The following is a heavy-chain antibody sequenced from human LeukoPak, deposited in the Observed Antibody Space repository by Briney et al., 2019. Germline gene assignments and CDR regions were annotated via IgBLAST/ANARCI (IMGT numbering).Heavy chain of an antibody. D-gene: IGHD1-26*01. J-gene: IGHJ3*02. CDR3: ARGFLWELGAFDI. CDR1: VDSMFGYY. Sequence: SETLSLTCSVSVDSMFGYYWSWLRQPPGGGLEWIGYIYDTGRTNYSPSLMSRVTISLDTYNKQFSLKLSSVTAADTAVYYCARGFLWELGAFDIWGQGTMVTVSS. V-gene: IGHV4-59*12. CDR2: IYDTGRT.